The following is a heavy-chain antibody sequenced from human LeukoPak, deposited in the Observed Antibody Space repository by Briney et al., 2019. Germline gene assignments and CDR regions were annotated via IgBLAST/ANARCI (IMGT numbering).Heavy chain of an antibody. D-gene: IGHD4-17*01. CDR2: IGGDGIA. CDR1: GFTFTDHP. Sequence: GGSLRLSCVASGFTFTDHPMNWVRQAPGKGLEWISYIGGDGIAFYADSVKGRFAISRDNAKNSLYLQMNSLRAEDTALYYCAKGRSDYLAIPFDPWGQGTLVTVSS. V-gene: IGHV3-21*05. J-gene: IGHJ5*02. CDR3: AKGRSDYLAIPFDP.